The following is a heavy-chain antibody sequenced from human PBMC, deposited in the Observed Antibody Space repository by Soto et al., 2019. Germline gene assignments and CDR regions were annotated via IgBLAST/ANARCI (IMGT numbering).Heavy chain of an antibody. CDR1: GDSISRGGYF. J-gene: IGHJ6*03. CDR3: ARYILRPNHYLDV. CDR2: IYDSGRA. D-gene: IGHD1-26*01. Sequence: QVQLQESGQGLVKPSQTLSLTCIVSGDSISRGGYFWTWIRQHPGKGLEWIGYIYDSGRAFYNPSIKSRVTMSVDTSNNQFSLNLRSVTAADTAVFYCARYILRPNHYLDVWGKGTAVAVSS. V-gene: IGHV4-31*03.